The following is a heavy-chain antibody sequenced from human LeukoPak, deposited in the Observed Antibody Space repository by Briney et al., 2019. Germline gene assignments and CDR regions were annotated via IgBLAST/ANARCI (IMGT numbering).Heavy chain of an antibody. D-gene: IGHD3-10*01. CDR3: ARDDGFGDAFDI. V-gene: IGHV3-21*01. CDR1: GFTFSSYS. Sequence: GGSVRLSCAASGFTFSSYSMNWVRQAPGKGLEWVSSISSSSSYIYYADSVKGRFTISRDNAKNSLYLQMNSLRAEDTAVYYCARDDGFGDAFDIWGQGTMVTVSS. CDR2: ISSSSSYI. J-gene: IGHJ3*02.